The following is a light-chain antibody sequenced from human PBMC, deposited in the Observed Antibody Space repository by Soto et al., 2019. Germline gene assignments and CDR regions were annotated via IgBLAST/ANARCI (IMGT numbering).Light chain of an antibody. V-gene: IGKV1-6*01. J-gene: IGKJ1*01. CDR2: GAA. CDR3: LQAINSPWT. CDR1: QGIGNA. Sequence: AIQMTQSPSSLSASVGGRVTISYRASQGIGNALGWYQQKPWQPSKVLIYGAANLQSGVPPRVGGSGSGSYFTFPISSLQPEDSPTYYSLQAINSPWTFRQATKVDIK.